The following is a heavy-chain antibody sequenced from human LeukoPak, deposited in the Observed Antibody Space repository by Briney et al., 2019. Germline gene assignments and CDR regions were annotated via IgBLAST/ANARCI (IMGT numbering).Heavy chain of an antibody. CDR3: VRRGPNNSGLDY. CDR2: ITSTGTYI. CDR1: GLTFSSYT. J-gene: IGHJ4*02. D-gene: IGHD5-12*01. Sequence: PGGSLRLSCAASGLTFSSYTFKWVRQAPGKGLEWVASITSTGTYIYYADSVQGRFAVSRDNAKNSLYLQMNSLRAEDTAVFYCVRRGPNNSGLDYWGQGTLVTVSS. V-gene: IGHV3-21*01.